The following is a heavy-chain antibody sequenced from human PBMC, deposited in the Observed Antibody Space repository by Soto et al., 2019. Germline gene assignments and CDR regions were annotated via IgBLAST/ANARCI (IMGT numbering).Heavy chain of an antibody. CDR2: IYYSGSS. Sequence: ETLSLTCTVSGGSISSYYWSWIRQPPGKGLEWIGYIYYSGSSNYNPSLKSRVTISVDTSKNQFSLKLSSVTAADTAVYYCARDRIAAAGPDAFDSWGQGTMDTVSS. J-gene: IGHJ3*02. CDR1: GGSISSYY. V-gene: IGHV4-59*12. CDR3: ARDRIAAAGPDAFDS. D-gene: IGHD6-13*01.